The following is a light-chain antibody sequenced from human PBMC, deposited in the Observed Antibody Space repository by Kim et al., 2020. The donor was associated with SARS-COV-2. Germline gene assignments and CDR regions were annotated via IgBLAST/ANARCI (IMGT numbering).Light chain of an antibody. V-gene: IGLV3-21*04. CDR1: SIGSKS. Sequence: APGETARITGGANSIGSKSVHWYQQKPGQAPVLVIYYDSDRPSGIPERFSGSNSGNSATLTISSVEAGDEADYYCQVWDSSSDHRVFGGGTQLTVL. CDR2: YDS. CDR3: QVWDSSSDHRV. J-gene: IGLJ3*02.